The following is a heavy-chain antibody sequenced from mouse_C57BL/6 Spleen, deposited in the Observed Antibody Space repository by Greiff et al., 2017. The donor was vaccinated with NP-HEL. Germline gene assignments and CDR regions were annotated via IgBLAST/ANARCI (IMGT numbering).Heavy chain of an antibody. CDR2: IRSKSNNYAT. CDR3: VRDPYYSNYGFAY. Sequence: EVQLVESGGGLVQPKGSLKLSCAASGFSFNTYAMNWVRQAPGKGLEWVARIRSKSNNYATYYADSVKDRFTISRDDSESMLYLQMNNLKTEDTAMYYCVRDPYYSNYGFAYWGQGTLVTVSA. D-gene: IGHD2-5*01. V-gene: IGHV10-1*01. J-gene: IGHJ3*01. CDR1: GFSFNTYA.